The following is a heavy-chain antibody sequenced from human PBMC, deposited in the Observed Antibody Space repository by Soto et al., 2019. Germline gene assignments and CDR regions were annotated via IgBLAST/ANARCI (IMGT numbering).Heavy chain of an antibody. J-gene: IGHJ6*02. D-gene: IGHD2-15*01. CDR2: IHPDGSDT. CDR1: GYSFTSYR. CDR3: ARPSAMKYCSGGSCYFRYYYYGMDV. Sequence: GSALKFSCNACGYSFTSYRVCWVRQMPWKGLGWMGIIHPDGSDTRYSPSLQGQVTISADKSISTAYLQWSSLKASDTAMYYCARPSAMKYCSGGSCYFRYYYYGMDVWGQGTTVTVSS. V-gene: IGHV5-51*01.